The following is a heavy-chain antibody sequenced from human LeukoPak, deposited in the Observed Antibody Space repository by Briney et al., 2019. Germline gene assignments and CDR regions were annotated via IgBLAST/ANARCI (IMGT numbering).Heavy chain of an antibody. J-gene: IGHJ5*02. Sequence: SETLSLACTVSSGSISSHYWSWIRQPPGKGLEWIGYIYYSGSTNYNPSLKSRVTISVDTSKNQFSLKLSSVTAADTAVYYCARLRPYDFWSGYLDTTNWFDPWGQGTLVTVSS. CDR1: SGSISSHY. CDR3: ARLRPYDFWSGYLDTTNWFDP. CDR2: IYYSGST. D-gene: IGHD3-3*01. V-gene: IGHV4-59*08.